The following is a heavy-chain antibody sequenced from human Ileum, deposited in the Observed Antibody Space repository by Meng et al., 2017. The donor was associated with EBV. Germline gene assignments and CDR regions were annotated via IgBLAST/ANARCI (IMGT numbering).Heavy chain of an antibody. D-gene: IGHD3-22*01. CDR2: IYHHGTT. J-gene: IGHJ5*02. CDR1: GGSIISSKW. Sequence: QGQLQESGPRLVKPAGTVSLTCAVSGGSIISSKWWSWVRQSPGTGLEWNGEIYHHGTTNYNPSLKSRVTISVDTSKNKFFLNLTSLTAADTAVYYCARLDSSGYYFGGWFDPWGQGILVTVSS. V-gene: IGHV4-4*02. CDR3: ARLDSSGYYFGGWFDP.